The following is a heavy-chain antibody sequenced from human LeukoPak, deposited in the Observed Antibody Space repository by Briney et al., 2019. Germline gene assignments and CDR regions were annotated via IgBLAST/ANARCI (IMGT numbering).Heavy chain of an antibody. Sequence: ASVKVSCKASGYTFTSYYMHWVRQAPGQGLEWMGIINPSGGSTSYAQKFQGRVTMTRDTSTSTVYMELSSLRSEDTAVYYCARSIRINRTYYGSGSYSFGYWGQGTLVTVSS. V-gene: IGHV1-46*01. CDR3: ARSIRINRTYYGSGSYSFGY. CDR1: GYTFTSYY. J-gene: IGHJ4*02. D-gene: IGHD3-10*01. CDR2: INPSGGST.